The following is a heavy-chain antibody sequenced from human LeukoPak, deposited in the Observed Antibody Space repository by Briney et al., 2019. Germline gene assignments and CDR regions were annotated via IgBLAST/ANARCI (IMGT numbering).Heavy chain of an antibody. D-gene: IGHD3-10*01. CDR3: AKDRWYYGSGTPPNY. CDR2: ISGSGGST. Sequence: PGGSLRLSCAASGFTFSSYAMSWGRQAPGKGLEWVSAISGSGGSTYYADSVKGRFTISRDNSKNTLYLQMNSLRAEDTAVYYCAKDRWYYGSGTPPNYWGQGTLVTVSS. V-gene: IGHV3-23*01. J-gene: IGHJ4*02. CDR1: GFTFSSYA.